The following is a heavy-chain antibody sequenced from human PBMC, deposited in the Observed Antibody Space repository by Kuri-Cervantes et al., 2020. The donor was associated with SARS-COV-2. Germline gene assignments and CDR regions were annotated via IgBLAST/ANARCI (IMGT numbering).Heavy chain of an antibody. V-gene: IGHV4-34*01. D-gene: IGHD3-3*01. CDR3: AREVGGITIFGVVPNSQFDY. CDR2: INHSGST. J-gene: IGHJ4*02. Sequence: ESLKISCAVYGGSFSGYYWSWIRQPPGKGLEWIGEINHSGSTNYNPSVKSRVTMSVETPKNQFSLNLSSVTAADTAVYYCAREVGGITIFGVVPNSQFDYWGQGTLVTVSS. CDR1: GGSFSGYY.